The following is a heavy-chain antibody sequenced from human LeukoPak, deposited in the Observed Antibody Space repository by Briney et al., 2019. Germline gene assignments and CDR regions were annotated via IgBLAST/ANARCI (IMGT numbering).Heavy chain of an antibody. CDR2: ISGSGGST. D-gene: IGHD6-19*01. Sequence: GSLRLSCAASGFTFSNYAMSWVRQAPGKGLEWVSGISGSGGSTYYADSVKGHFTISRDNSKNTLYLQMNSLRAEDTAVYYCASHRAGTFSYWGQGTLVTVSS. V-gene: IGHV3-23*01. J-gene: IGHJ4*02. CDR3: ASHRAGTFSY. CDR1: GFTFSNYA.